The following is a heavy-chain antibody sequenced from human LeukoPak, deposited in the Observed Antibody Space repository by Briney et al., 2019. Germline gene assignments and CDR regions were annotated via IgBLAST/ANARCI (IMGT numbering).Heavy chain of an antibody. D-gene: IGHD3-10*01. CDR3: ARVYGSGSQYYYYYYMDV. V-gene: IGHV5-51*01. J-gene: IGHJ6*03. Sequence: GGSLKISCKGSGYRFTSYWIGWVRQMPGKGLEWMGIIYPGDSDTRYSPSFQGQVTISADKSISTAYLQWSSLKASGTAMYYCARVYGSGSQYYYYYYMDVWGKGTTVTVSS. CDR2: IYPGDSDT. CDR1: GYRFTSYW.